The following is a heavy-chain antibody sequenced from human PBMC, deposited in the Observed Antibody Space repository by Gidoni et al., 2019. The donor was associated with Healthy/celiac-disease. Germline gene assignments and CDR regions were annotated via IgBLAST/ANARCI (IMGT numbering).Heavy chain of an antibody. Sequence: EVQLVESGGGLVKPGGSLRLSCAASGFTFSSYSMNWVRQAPGKGLEWVSSISSSSSYIYYADSVKGRFTISRDNAKNSLYLQMNSLRAEDTAVYYCARPFASYDYGDYPLLYYYYYYMDVWGKGTTVTVSS. J-gene: IGHJ6*03. CDR1: GFTFSSYS. CDR3: ARPFASYDYGDYPLLYYYYYYMDV. V-gene: IGHV3-21*01. CDR2: ISSSSSYI. D-gene: IGHD4-17*01.